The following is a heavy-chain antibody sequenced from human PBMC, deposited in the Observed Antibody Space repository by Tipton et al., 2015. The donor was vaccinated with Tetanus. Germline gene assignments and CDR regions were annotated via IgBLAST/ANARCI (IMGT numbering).Heavy chain of an antibody. V-gene: IGHV4-39*01. CDR3: ARHRYYYDSSGYYYRGPWFDP. D-gene: IGHD3-22*01. J-gene: IGHJ5*02. CDR1: GGSISSSSYY. CDR2: IYYSGST. Sequence: TLSLTCTVSGGSISSSSYYWGWICQPPGKGLEWIGSIYYSGSTYYNPSLKSRVTISVDTSKNQFSLKLSSVTAADTAVYYCARHRYYYDSSGYYYRGPWFDPWGQGTLVTVSS.